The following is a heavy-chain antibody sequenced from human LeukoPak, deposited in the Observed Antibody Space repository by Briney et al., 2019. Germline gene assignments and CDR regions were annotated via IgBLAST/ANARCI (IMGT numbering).Heavy chain of an antibody. CDR1: GFTFSSYG. CDR3: ARDADEYCSSTTCRGGSFDI. Sequence: GRSLRLSCAASGFTFSSYGMHGVRQAPGKGLEWVAVIWYDGSNKYYADSVKGRFTISRDNSKNTLYLQMNSLRAEDTAVYYCARDADEYCSSTTCRGGSFDIWGHGTMVTVSS. CDR2: IWYDGSNK. V-gene: IGHV3-33*01. J-gene: IGHJ3*02. D-gene: IGHD2-2*01.